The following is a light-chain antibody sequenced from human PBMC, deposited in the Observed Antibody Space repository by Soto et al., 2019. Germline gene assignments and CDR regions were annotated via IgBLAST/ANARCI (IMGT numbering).Light chain of an antibody. Sequence: ETVMTQSPATLSVSPGERATLSCRASQSGGTKLAWYQHKPGQAPRLLIYDASTRATGIPARFSGSGSGTEFTLTISSLQSEDFVVYFCQQYYNWYTYGQGTKLEIK. CDR1: QSGGTK. V-gene: IGKV3-15*01. J-gene: IGKJ2*01. CDR2: DAS. CDR3: QQYYNWYT.